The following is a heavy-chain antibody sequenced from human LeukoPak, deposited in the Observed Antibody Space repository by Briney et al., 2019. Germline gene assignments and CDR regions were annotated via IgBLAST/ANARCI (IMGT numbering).Heavy chain of an antibody. CDR2: IYYSGST. CDR3: ARGRGVPYYYDSSGYYPADY. J-gene: IGHJ4*02. CDR1: GASISSGDYY. Sequence: SETLSLTCAVSGASISSGDYYWSWIRQPPGKGLECIGHIYYSGSTYYNPSLKSRVTISVDTSKNQFSLKLSSVTAADTAVYYCARGRGVPYYYDSSGYYPADYWGQGTLVTVSS. V-gene: IGHV4-30-4*01. D-gene: IGHD3-22*01.